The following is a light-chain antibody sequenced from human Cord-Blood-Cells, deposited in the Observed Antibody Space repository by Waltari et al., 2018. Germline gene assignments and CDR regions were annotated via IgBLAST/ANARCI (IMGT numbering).Light chain of an antibody. CDR3: QQYYSTPPWT. CDR2: SAS. CDR1: PCIINS. Sequence: DIQMTQSPSSLSASVGDRVTITCRASPCIINSLACYQQKPGKAPKLLLYSASRLESGVPSRFSGSGSWTDYTLTISSLQPEDFATYYCQQYYSTPPWTFGQGTKVEIK. J-gene: IGKJ1*01. V-gene: IGKV1-NL1*01.